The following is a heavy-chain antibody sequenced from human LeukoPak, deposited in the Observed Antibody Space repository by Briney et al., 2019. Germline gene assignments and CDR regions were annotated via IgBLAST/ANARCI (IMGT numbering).Heavy chain of an antibody. V-gene: IGHV1-69*13. Sequence: SVKVSCKASGGTFSSYAISWVRQAPGQGLEWMGGIIPIFGTTNYAQKFQGRVTITADESTSTAYMELSSLRSEDTAVYYCARDSVEWLLYFDYWGQGTLVTVSS. CDR1: GGTFSSYA. CDR2: IIPIFGTT. D-gene: IGHD3-3*01. CDR3: ARDSVEWLLYFDY. J-gene: IGHJ4*02.